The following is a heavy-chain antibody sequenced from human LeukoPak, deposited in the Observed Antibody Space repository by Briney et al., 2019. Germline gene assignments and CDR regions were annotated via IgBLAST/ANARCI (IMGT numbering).Heavy chain of an antibody. CDR3: ARENSGLDY. V-gene: IGHV3-30-3*01. J-gene: IGHJ4*02. CDR1: GFTFSSYA. D-gene: IGHD5/OR15-5a*01. CDR2: ISYDGSNK. Sequence: GRSLRLSCAASGFTFSSYAMHWVRQAPGKGLGWVAVISYDGSNKYYADSVKGRFTISRDNSKNTLYLQMNSLRAEDTAVYYCARENSGLDYWGQGTLVTVSS.